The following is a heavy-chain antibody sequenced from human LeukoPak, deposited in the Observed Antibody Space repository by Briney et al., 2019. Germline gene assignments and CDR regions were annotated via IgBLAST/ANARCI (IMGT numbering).Heavy chain of an antibody. CDR2: IKQDGSEK. CDR1: GFTFSSYW. J-gene: IGHJ4*02. CDR3: ARDRGVRITMVRGPQHFDY. Sequence: GGSLRLSCAASGFTFSSYWMSWVRQASGKGLEWVANIKQDGSEKYYVDSVKGRFTISRDNAKNSLYLQMNSLRAEDTAVYYCARDRGVRITMVRGPQHFDYWGQGTLVTVSS. V-gene: IGHV3-7*01. D-gene: IGHD3-10*01.